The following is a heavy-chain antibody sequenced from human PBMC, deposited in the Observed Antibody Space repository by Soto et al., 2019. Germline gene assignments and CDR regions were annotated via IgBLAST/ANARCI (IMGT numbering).Heavy chain of an antibody. V-gene: IGHV3-72*01. CDR3: TSAAVSKTGLDV. CDR1: GFTFSDHY. Sequence: EVQLVESGGGLVQPGGSLRLSCAASGFTFSDHYMDWVRQAPGKGLEWVGRTRDKPNSYTTEYAASVKGRFTISRDDSENSVYVQMNSLKTEDTAVYYCTSAAVSKTGLDVWGQGTTVTVSS. CDR2: TRDKPNSYTT. D-gene: IGHD4-4*01. J-gene: IGHJ6*02.